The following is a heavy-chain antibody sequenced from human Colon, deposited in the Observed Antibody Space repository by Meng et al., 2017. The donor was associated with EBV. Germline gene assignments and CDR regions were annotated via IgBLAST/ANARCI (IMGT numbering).Heavy chain of an antibody. CDR2: INHSGST. D-gene: IGHD3-9*01. CDR1: GGSFRGYY. J-gene: IGHJ4*02. Sequence: QVRLQQWGAGLLTPSETLFLSCAGDGGSFRGYYWTWIRQAPGRGLEWIGEINHSGSTNYNPSLKSRVALSVDTSKNQVSLKLTSVTAADTSVYYCARAYRDDYDVLTEYPVFDSWGQGTLVTVSS. CDR3: ARAYRDDYDVLTEYPVFDS. V-gene: IGHV4-34*01.